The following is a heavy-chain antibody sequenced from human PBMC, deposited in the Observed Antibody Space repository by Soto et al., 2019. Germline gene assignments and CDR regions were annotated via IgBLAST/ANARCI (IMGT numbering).Heavy chain of an antibody. CDR2: ISAYNGNT. J-gene: IGHJ6*02. Sequence: ASVKVSCKASGYTFTSYGISWVRQSPGQGLEWMGWISAYNGNTNYAQKLQGRVTMTTDTSTSTAYMELRSLRSDDTAVYYCARSTGYSYGYYYGMDVWGQGTTVTVSS. D-gene: IGHD5-18*01. CDR1: GYTFTSYG. V-gene: IGHV1-18*04. CDR3: ARSTGYSYGYYYGMDV.